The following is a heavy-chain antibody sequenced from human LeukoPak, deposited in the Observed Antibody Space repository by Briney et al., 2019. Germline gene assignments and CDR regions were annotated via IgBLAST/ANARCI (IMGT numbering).Heavy chain of an antibody. CDR2: IYYSGST. CDR3: ARETFRAVGWFDP. Sequence: SETLSLTCAVSGYSISSGYYWGWIRQPPGKGLEWIGYIYYSGSTNYNPSLKSRVTISVDTSKNQFSLKLSSVTAADTAVYYCARETFRAVGWFDPWGQGTLVTVSS. V-gene: IGHV4-61*01. D-gene: IGHD6-19*01. CDR1: GYSISSGYY. J-gene: IGHJ5*02.